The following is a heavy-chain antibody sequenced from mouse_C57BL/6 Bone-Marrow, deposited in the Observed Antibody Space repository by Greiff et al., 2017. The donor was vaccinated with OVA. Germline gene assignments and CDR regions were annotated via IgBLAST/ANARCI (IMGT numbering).Heavy chain of an antibody. V-gene: IGHV1-59*01. J-gene: IGHJ2*01. Sequence: QVQLQQPGAELVRPGTSVKLSCKASGYTFTSYWMHWVKQRPGQGLEWIGVIDPSDSYTNYNQKFKGKATLTVDTSSSTAYMQLSSLSSEDSAVYYCARWYYYCSEDYFDYWGQGPTLTVSS. CDR3: ARWYYYCSEDYFDY. D-gene: IGHD1-1*01. CDR1: GYTFTSYW. CDR2: IDPSDSYT.